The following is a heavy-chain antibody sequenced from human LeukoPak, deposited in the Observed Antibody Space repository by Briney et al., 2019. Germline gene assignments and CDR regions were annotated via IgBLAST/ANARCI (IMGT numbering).Heavy chain of an antibody. CDR3: VRDSFTMVRGLSPDY. CDR1: GYTFISYG. J-gene: IGHJ4*02. Sequence: ASVKVSCKAYGYTFISYGFSWVRQAPGQGLEWMGWISAYNGNRNYAQKFQGRVTMTTDISTRIAYMELRSLRSDDTAVYYCVRDSFTMVRGLSPDYWGQGTLVFVSS. CDR2: ISAYNGNR. D-gene: IGHD3-10*01. V-gene: IGHV1-18*01.